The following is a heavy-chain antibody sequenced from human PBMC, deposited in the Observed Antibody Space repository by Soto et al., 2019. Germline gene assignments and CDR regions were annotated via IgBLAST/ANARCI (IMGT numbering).Heavy chain of an antibody. CDR1: GGSISSYY. V-gene: IGHV4-59*01. CDR3: ARVADGDYVDY. CDR2: IYYSGST. J-gene: IGHJ4*02. D-gene: IGHD2-8*02. Sequence: PSETLSLTCTVSGGSISSYYWSWIRQPPGKGLEWIGYIYYSGSTNYNPSLKSRVTISVDTSKNQFSLKLSSVTAADTAVYYCARVADGDYVDYWGQGTLVTVSS.